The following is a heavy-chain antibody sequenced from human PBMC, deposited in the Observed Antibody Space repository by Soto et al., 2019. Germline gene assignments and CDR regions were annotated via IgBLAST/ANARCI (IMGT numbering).Heavy chain of an antibody. CDR3: AMPTDYNSGWFGLVDY. CDR2: ISYDGINQ. D-gene: IGHD3-10*01. V-gene: IGHV3-30*03. J-gene: IGHJ4*02. CDR1: GFTFSDRG. Sequence: QVQLVESGGGVVQPGRSLRLSCAASGFTFSDRGMHWVRQAPGKGLEWVAIISYDGINQYYIDSVKGRFTISRDHSKYTPYLQMASLRRDDTGLYYCAMPTDYNSGWFGLVDYWGQGTLVTVSS.